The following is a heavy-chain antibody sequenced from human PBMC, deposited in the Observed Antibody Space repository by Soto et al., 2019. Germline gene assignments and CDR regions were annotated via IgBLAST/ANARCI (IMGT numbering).Heavy chain of an antibody. V-gene: IGHV1-69*13. D-gene: IGHD1-1*01. CDR3: ARGGKERFRGSGMDV. CDR2: IITFFGAA. CDR1: GGKFSTYA. Sequence: SVKVSCKASGGKFSTYAINWVRQAPGQGLEWLGGIITFFGAAMYAQKFQDRVTITADEFTTTAYMELSSLRSDDTAVYYCARGGKERFRGSGMDVWGQGTTVTVSS. J-gene: IGHJ6*02.